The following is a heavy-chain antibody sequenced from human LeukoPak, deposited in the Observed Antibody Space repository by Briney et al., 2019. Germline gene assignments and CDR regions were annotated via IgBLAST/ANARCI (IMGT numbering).Heavy chain of an antibody. CDR3: ARAVPGYYYGSGRRFDY. D-gene: IGHD3-10*01. Sequence: SETLSLTCTVSGGSIRSYYWSWIRQPPGKGLEWIGYIYYSGSTNYNPSLKSRVTISVDTSKNQFSLKLSSVTAADTAVYYCARAVPGYYYGSGRRFDYWGQGTLVTVSS. V-gene: IGHV4-59*12. CDR2: IYYSGST. CDR1: GGSIRSYY. J-gene: IGHJ4*02.